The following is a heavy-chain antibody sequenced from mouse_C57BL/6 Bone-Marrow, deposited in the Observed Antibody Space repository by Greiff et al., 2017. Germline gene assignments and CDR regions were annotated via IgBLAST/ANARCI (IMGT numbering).Heavy chain of an antibody. CDR3: ARILYGNYKGAMDY. Sequence: QVTLKVSGPGILQPSQTLSLTCSFSGFSLSTFGMGVGWIRQPSGKGLEWLAHIWWDDDKYYNPALKRRLTISKDTSKNQVFLKIANVDTAGTATYYCARILYGNYKGAMDYWGQGTSVTVSS. CDR1: GFSLSTFGMG. V-gene: IGHV8-8*01. J-gene: IGHJ4*01. CDR2: IWWDDDK. D-gene: IGHD2-1*01.